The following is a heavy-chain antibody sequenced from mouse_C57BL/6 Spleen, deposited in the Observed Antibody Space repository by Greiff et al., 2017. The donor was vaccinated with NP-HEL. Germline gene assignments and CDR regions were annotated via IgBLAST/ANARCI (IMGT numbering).Heavy chain of an antibody. CDR3: ARPYGSPSYGYFDV. CDR1: GYAFTGYY. Sequence: VQLQQSGPELVKPGASVKISCKASGYAFTGYYMNWVKQSPEKSLEWIREINPSTGGNTYNQKFKSKATLTVDKSSSTAYKQLKSLTSEDSAVYYCARPYGSPSYGYFDVWGTGTTVTVS. D-gene: IGHD1-1*01. CDR2: INPSTGGN. J-gene: IGHJ1*03. V-gene: IGHV1-42*01.